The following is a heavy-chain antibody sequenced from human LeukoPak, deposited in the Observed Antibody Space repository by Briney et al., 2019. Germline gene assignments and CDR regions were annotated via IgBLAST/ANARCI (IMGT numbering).Heavy chain of an antibody. CDR1: GFTFNDYH. J-gene: IGHJ5*02. Sequence: GGSLRLSCAASGFTFNDYHMSWIRQAPGKGLQWLSYINIGGTNTHYADSVKGRFTISRDNAKKSLYLEMNNLRAEDTAVYYCATDGAGFDTWGQGVLVTVSS. V-gene: IGHV3-11*01. CDR2: INIGGTNT. CDR3: ATDGAGFDT.